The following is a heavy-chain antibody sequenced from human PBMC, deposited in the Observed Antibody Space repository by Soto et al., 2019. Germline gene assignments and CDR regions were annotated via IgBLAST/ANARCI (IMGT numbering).Heavy chain of an antibody. J-gene: IGHJ6*02. Sequence: QVQLVQSGAEVKKPGSSVKVSCKASGGTFNNYPITWVRQAPGEGLEWMGGSIPIFGTANYAQKFQGRVTISVDESTSTAYMELSSLRSADTALYYCARGRGYSGDDHYYYFDMDVWGQGTTVTVSS. CDR2: SIPIFGTA. V-gene: IGHV1-69*01. D-gene: IGHD5-12*01. CDR3: ARGRGYSGDDHYYYFDMDV. CDR1: GGTFNNYP.